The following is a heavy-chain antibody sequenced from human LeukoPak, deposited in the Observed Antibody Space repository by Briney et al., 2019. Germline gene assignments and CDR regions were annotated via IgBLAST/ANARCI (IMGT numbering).Heavy chain of an antibody. CDR3: ARVRYYDSSGYLSEYFQH. CDR1: GFTVSSNY. J-gene: IGHJ1*01. Sequence: GGSLRLSCAGSGFTVSSNYMSWVRHAPGKGLEWVSVIYSGGSTYYADSVKGRFTISRDNSKNTLYLQMNSLRAEDTAVYYCARVRYYDSSGYLSEYFQHWGQGTLVTVSS. V-gene: IGHV3-66*01. D-gene: IGHD3-22*01. CDR2: IYSGGST.